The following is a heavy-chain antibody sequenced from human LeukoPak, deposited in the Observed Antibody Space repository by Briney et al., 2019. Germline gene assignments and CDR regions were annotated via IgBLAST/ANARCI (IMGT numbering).Heavy chain of an antibody. CDR2: ISGSAGST. CDR3: AKYLVVWLLPGNGAFDI. D-gene: IGHD2-15*01. CDR1: GFPFSSYV. Sequence: PGGSLTLSCAASGFPFSSYVMNWVRQAPGKGLEWVSTISGSAGSTYYADSVKGRFTLSRDNSKNTLYLQMNSLRDEDTAVYYCAKYLVVWLLPGNGAFDIWGQGTMVTVSS. J-gene: IGHJ3*02. V-gene: IGHV3-23*01.